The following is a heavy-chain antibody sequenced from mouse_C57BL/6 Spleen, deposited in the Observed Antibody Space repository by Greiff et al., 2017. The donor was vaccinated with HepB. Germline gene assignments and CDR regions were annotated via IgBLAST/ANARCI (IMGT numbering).Heavy chain of an antibody. J-gene: IGHJ4*01. CDR2: INPNNGGT. V-gene: IGHV1-26*01. CDR1: GYTFTDYY. Sequence: VQLQQSGPELVKPGASVKISCKASGYTFTDYYMNWVKQSHGKSLEWIGDINPNNGGTSYNQKFKGKATLTVDKSSSTAYMELRSLTSEDSAVYYCARRYYGRGFYAMDYWGQGTSVTVSS. CDR3: ARRYYGRGFYAMDY. D-gene: IGHD1-1*01.